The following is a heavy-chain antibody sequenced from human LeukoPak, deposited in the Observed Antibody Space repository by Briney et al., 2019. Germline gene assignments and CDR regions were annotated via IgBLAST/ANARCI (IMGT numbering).Heavy chain of an antibody. Sequence: PGGSLRLSCAASGFTFSSYAMSWVRQAPGKGLEWVSTISGSRGLTHYADSVKGRFTVSRDNSKNTLYLQMNNLRAADTALYFCAKDQGNYYGGSGTYGAMDYWGQGTLVTVSS. CDR3: AKDQGNYYGGSGTYGAMDY. CDR1: GFTFSSYA. V-gene: IGHV3-23*01. CDR2: ISGSRGLT. D-gene: IGHD3-22*01. J-gene: IGHJ4*02.